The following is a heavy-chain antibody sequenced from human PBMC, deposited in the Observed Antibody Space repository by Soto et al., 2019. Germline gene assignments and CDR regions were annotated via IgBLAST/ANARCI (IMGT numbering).Heavy chain of an antibody. CDR2: IYYSGST. Sequence: QVQLQESGPGLVKPSQTLSLTCTVSGGSISSGGYYWSWIRQHPGKGLEWIGYIYYSGSTYYNPSLKSRVTISVDTSKNQFSLNLSSVTAADTAVYYGARAGYKNYASYYYVMDVWGQGTTVTVSS. V-gene: IGHV4-31*03. J-gene: IGHJ6*02. D-gene: IGHD1-1*01. CDR1: GGSISSGGYY. CDR3: ARAGYKNYASYYYVMDV.